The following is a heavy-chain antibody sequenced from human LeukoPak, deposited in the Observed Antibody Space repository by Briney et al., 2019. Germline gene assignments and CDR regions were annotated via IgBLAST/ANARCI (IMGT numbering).Heavy chain of an antibody. CDR2: IYPGDSDT. V-gene: IGHV5-51*01. CDR1: GYSFTTYW. CDR3: AREAGRGIGGPRDALDI. J-gene: IGHJ3*02. Sequence: GESLKISCKGSGYSFTTYWIGWVRQMPGKGLEWMGIIYPGDSDTRYSPSFQGQVTISADTSINTAYMELSRVRSDDTAVYYCAREAGRGIGGPRDALDIWGQGAMVTVSS. D-gene: IGHD3-10*01.